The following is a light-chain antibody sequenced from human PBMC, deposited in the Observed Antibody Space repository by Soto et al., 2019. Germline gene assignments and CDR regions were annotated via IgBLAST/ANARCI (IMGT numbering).Light chain of an antibody. V-gene: IGKV1-39*01. CDR2: AAS. J-gene: IGKJ5*01. Sequence: DIQMTQSPSSLSASVGDKITITCRAGQDISAFLNWYQQKPRQAPKLLIYAASSLQSGVPPRFSGSGSGTDFTLSINSLQPEDFATYYCQKTYSSPQVTFGQGTRLEIK. CDR1: QDISAF. CDR3: QKTYSSPQVT.